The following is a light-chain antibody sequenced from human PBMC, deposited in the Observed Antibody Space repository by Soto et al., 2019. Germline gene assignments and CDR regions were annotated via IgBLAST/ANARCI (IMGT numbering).Light chain of an antibody. CDR1: QSVSSSR. CDR3: QQYGNSPIT. Sequence: QSPSTLSFAPRGRDPLSWPTSQSVSSSRLAWYQQKPALAPRLLIYDGFLRATGIPDRFSGSGSGTDFTLTISRLEPEDFAVYYCQQYGNSPITFGQGTRLEIK. CDR2: DGF. V-gene: IGKV3D-20*01. J-gene: IGKJ5*01.